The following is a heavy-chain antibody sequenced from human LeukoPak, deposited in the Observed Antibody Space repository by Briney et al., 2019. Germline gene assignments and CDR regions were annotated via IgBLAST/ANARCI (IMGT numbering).Heavy chain of an antibody. CDR3: ARDSGSSYYMDV. J-gene: IGHJ6*03. Sequence: ASVKVSCKASGYTFTGYYMHWVRQAPGQGLEWMGWINPNSGGTNYAQKFQGWVTMTRDTSTSTVYMELYSLTSEDTAVYYCARDSGSSYYMDVWGKGTTVTVSS. CDR1: GYTFTGYY. D-gene: IGHD6-6*01. CDR2: INPNSGGT. V-gene: IGHV1-2*04.